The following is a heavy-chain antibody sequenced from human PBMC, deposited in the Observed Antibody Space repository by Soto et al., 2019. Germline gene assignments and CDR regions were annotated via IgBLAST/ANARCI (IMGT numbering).Heavy chain of an antibody. CDR2: ISGSGGST. CDR3: AKSGPPGLHSPL. D-gene: IGHD2-21*01. V-gene: IGHV3-23*01. CDR1: GFTLSSYA. J-gene: IGHJ4*02. Sequence: GSLRLSCASSGFTLSSYAMSWVRQAPGKGLEWVSGISGSGGSTYYADSVKGRFTISRDNSKNTLYLQMNSLRAEDTAVYYYAKSGPPGLHSPLWGQGTLVTVSS.